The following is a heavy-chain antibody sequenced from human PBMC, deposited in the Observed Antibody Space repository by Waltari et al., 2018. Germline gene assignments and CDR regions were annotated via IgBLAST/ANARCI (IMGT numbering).Heavy chain of an antibody. Sequence: QMQVVQSGPEVKKPGTSVKVSCQASGYTFINSVLRGLRTAGGERLEWIGWIVVGRGYTSYAQNLQGRLTITRDMSTSTVYMELNSLRSEDTAVYYCAAEVYNRLGQCAFEKWGQGAMVTVSS. CDR1: GYTFINSV. D-gene: IGHD3-3*02. CDR2: IVVGRGYT. J-gene: IGHJ3*01. CDR3: AAEVYNRLGQCAFEK. V-gene: IGHV1-58*01.